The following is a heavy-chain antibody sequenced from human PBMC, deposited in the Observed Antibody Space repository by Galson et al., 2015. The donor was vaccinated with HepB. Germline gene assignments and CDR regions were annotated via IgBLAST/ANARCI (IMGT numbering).Heavy chain of an antibody. CDR2: IIPIYGTA. V-gene: IGHV1-69*13. D-gene: IGHD2-15*01. CDR1: GDTFSSYA. Sequence: SVKVSCKASGDTFSSYAISWVRQAPGQGLEWMGGIIPIYGTANYAQKFQGRVTITADESTSTAYMELSSLRSEDTAVYYCARDGAVGYCSCGSSSGDYAFDTWAQGTMVAVSS. J-gene: IGHJ3*02. CDR3: ARDGAVGYCSCGSSSGDYAFDT.